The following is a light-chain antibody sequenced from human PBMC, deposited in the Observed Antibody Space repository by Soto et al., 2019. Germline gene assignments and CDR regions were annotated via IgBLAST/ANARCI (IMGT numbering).Light chain of an antibody. CDR2: EVR. CDR3: SSFTSSETRV. Sequence: QSVLTQPPSVSGSPGQSVTISCTGTSSDVGRYDRVSWYQQPPGTAPKLIIYEVRNRPSGVPDRVSGSKSGNTASLTIAGLQYEDEADYPCSSFTSSETRVFGGGTKLTVL. V-gene: IGLV2-18*02. CDR1: SSDVGRYDR. J-gene: IGLJ3*02.